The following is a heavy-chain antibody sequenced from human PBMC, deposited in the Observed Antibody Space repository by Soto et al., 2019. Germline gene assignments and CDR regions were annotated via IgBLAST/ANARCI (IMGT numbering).Heavy chain of an antibody. CDR3: ARVASSRNLDY. CDR2: ISSGGTTI. V-gene: IGHV3-11*01. J-gene: IGHJ4*02. CDR1: GFIFSDYY. D-gene: IGHD6-13*01. Sequence: QVQLVESGGGLVKPGGSLRLSCAASGFIFSDYYMTWIRQAPGKGLEWVSYISSGGTTIYYTDSAKGRFTISRDNAKNSLYLQMNSLRAEDTAVYYCARVASSRNLDYWGQGTLVTVSS.